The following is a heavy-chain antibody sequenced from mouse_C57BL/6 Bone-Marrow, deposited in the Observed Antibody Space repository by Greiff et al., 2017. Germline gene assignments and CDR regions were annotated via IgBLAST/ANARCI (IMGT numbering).Heavy chain of an antibody. Sequence: QVQLQQSGAELVRPGTSVKMSCKASGYTFTNYWIGWAKQRPGHGLEWIGDIYPGGGYTNYNEKFKGKATLTADKSSRTAYMQFSSLTSEDSAIYYCARSGDGYYFYWYFDVWGTGTTVTVSS. CDR3: ARSGDGYYFYWYFDV. V-gene: IGHV1-63*01. CDR2: IYPGGGYT. J-gene: IGHJ1*03. D-gene: IGHD2-3*01. CDR1: GYTFTNYW.